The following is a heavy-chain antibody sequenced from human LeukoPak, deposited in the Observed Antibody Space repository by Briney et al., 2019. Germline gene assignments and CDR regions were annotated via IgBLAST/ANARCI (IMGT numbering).Heavy chain of an antibody. CDR1: GFTFSSYS. CDR2: ISSSSSYI. CDR3: ARDLGTYDFWSGYYRGSYMDV. J-gene: IGHJ6*03. V-gene: IGHV3-21*01. Sequence: GGSLRLSCAASGFTFSSYSMNWVRQAPGKGLEWVSSISSSSSYIYYADSVKGRFTISRDNAKNSLYLQMNSLRAEDTAVYYCARDLGTYDFWSGYYRGSYMDVWGKGTTVTVSS. D-gene: IGHD3-3*01.